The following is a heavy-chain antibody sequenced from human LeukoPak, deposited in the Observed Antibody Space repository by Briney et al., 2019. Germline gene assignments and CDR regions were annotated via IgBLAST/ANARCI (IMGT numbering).Heavy chain of an antibody. CDR1: GGSISSYY. CDR3: ARHRYYYDSSGYAFDQ. D-gene: IGHD3-22*01. V-gene: IGHV4-38-2*02. J-gene: IGHJ4*02. Sequence: PSETLSLTCTVSGGSISSYYWGWIRQSPGKGLEWIGSIYHSGSTYYNPSLKSRVTISVDTSKNQFSLKLSSVTAADTAVYYCARHRYYYDSSGYAFDQWGQGTLVTVSS. CDR2: IYHSGST.